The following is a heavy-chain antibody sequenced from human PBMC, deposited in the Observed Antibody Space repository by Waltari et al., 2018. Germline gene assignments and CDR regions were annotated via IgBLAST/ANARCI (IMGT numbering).Heavy chain of an antibody. J-gene: IGHJ5*02. CDR2: INHSGST. CDR1: GGSFSGYY. D-gene: IGHD2-2*01. Sequence: QVQLQQWGAGLLKPSATLSLTCAVYGGSFSGYYWSWIRQPPGKGLEWIGEINHSGSTNYNPSLKSRVTISVDTSKNQFSLKLSSVTAADTAVYYCARGRVPAAISDWFDPWGQGTLVTVSS. CDR3: ARGRVPAAISDWFDP. V-gene: IGHV4-34*01.